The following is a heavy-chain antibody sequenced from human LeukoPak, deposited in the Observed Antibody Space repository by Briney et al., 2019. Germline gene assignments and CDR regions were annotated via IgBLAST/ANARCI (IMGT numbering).Heavy chain of an antibody. V-gene: IGHV4-39*01. CDR3: ARQRRDSSGYHDAFDI. CDR2: IYYSGST. Sequence: SETLSLTCTVSGGSISSSSYYWGWIREPPGKGLEWIGSIYYSGSTYYNPSLKSRVTISVDTSKNQFSLKLRSMTAADTAVYYCARQRRDSSGYHDAFDIWGQGTMVTFSS. J-gene: IGHJ3*02. CDR1: GGSISSSSYY. D-gene: IGHD3-22*01.